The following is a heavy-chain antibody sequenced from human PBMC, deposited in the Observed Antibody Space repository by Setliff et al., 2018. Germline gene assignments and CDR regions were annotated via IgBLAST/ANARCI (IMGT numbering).Heavy chain of an antibody. V-gene: IGHV1-18*01. CDR1: GYSFTVFG. Sequence: ASVKVSCKTSGYSFTVFGISWVRQAPGQGLEWMGWISPYYGNTNYAQQFQGRVTMTTDTSTTTAYMELTSLTSDDTAVYYCARVGDTGWYGGAVDHWGQGTLVTVSS. CDR2: ISPYYGNT. J-gene: IGHJ4*02. D-gene: IGHD6-19*01. CDR3: ARVGDTGWYGGAVDH.